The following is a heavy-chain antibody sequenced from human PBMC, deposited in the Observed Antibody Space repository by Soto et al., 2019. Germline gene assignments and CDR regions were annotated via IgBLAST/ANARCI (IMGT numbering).Heavy chain of an antibody. V-gene: IGHV4-4*02. CDR3: TRVGGYYGDYPNFDY. Sequence: SETLSLTCAVSGGSISSDYWWIWVRQAPGKGLEWIGEIYHTGGTNSNPSLESRVTISVDKSKNQLSLRLNSVTAADTAVYYCTRVGGYYGDYPNFDYWGPGTLVTVSS. J-gene: IGHJ4*02. CDR2: IYHTGGT. D-gene: IGHD4-17*01. CDR1: GGSISSDYW.